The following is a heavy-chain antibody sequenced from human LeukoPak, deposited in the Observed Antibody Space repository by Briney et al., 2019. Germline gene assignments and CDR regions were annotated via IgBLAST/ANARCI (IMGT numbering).Heavy chain of an antibody. CDR2: IYTSGST. J-gene: IGHJ3*02. CDR3: AIYLRGSSILGAFDI. V-gene: IGHV4-4*09. CDR1: GGSISSYY. Sequence: SETLSLTCTVSGGSISSYYWSWFRQPPGKGLEWIGYIYTSGSTNYNPSLKSRVTISVDTSKNQFSLKLSSVTAADTAVYYCAIYLRGSSILGAFDIWGQGTIVTVSS. D-gene: IGHD1-26*01.